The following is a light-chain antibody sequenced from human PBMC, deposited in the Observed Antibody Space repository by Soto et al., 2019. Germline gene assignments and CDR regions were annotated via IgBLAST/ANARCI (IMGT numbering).Light chain of an antibody. CDR3: QQYNNWPRT. V-gene: IGKV3D-15*01. Sequence: ERVMTQSPATLSVSPGERATLSCRASQSVSSKLAWYQQKPGQAPRLLIYDASNRATGIPARFSGSGSGTEFTLTISSLQSEDFAVYYCQQYNNWPRTFGQGTKVDIK. J-gene: IGKJ1*01. CDR2: DAS. CDR1: QSVSSK.